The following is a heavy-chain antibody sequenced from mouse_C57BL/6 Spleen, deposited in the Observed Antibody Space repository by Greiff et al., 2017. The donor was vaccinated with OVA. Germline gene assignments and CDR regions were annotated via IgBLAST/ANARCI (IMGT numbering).Heavy chain of an antibody. J-gene: IGHJ2*01. D-gene: IGHD2-5*01. V-gene: IGHV2-9-1*01. CDR1: GFSLTSYA. Sequence: VHLVESGPGLVAPSQCLSISCTVSGFSLTSYAISWVRQPPGKGLEWLGVIWTGGGTNNNSALNTRLSISKDNSKSQVFLKMNSLQTDDTARYYCARRGGSNYVEDYWGTGTTLTVSS. CDR3: ARRGGSNYVEDY. CDR2: IWTGGGT.